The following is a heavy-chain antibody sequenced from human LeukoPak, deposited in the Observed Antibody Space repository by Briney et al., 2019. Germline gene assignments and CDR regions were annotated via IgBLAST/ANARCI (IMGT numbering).Heavy chain of an antibody. CDR2: IYYSGRT. Sequence: TSETLSLTCSVSGGSISSYYWSWIRQPPGKGLEWFGYIYYSGRTNYKSPLKSRVTMSGDTSKNQFSLELRSVTAADTAVYYCARHAESGYDRFDLWGQGTLVTVSS. CDR1: GGSISSYY. CDR3: ARHAESGYDRFDL. V-gene: IGHV4-59*08. J-gene: IGHJ5*02. D-gene: IGHD5-12*01.